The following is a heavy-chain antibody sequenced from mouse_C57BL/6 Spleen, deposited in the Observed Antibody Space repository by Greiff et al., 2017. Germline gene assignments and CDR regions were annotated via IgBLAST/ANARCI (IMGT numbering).Heavy chain of an antibody. CDR3: ARFYYGNYGYYAMDY. Sequence: QVQLQQPGAELVKPGASVKLSCKASGYTFTSYWMHWVKQRPGRGLEWIGRIAPNSGGTKYNEKFKSKATLTVDKPSSTAYMQLSSLTSEDSAVYYCARFYYGNYGYYAMDYWGQGTSVTVSS. V-gene: IGHV1-72*01. D-gene: IGHD2-1*01. J-gene: IGHJ4*01. CDR2: IAPNSGGT. CDR1: GYTFTSYW.